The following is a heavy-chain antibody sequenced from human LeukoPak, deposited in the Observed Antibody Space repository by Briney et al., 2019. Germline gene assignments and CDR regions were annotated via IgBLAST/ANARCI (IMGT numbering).Heavy chain of an antibody. D-gene: IGHD6-19*01. J-gene: IGHJ3*02. CDR3: ARGPSSGWCADPPNYGFDI. V-gene: IGHV4-59*01. CDR2: IYYSGST. Sequence: SETLSLTCTVSGGSISSYYWSWIRQPPGKGLEWIGCIYYSGSTNYNPSLKSRVTISVDTSKKQFSLKLTSVTAADTAVYYCARGPSSGWCADPPNYGFDIWGQGSMVTVPS. CDR1: GGSISSYY.